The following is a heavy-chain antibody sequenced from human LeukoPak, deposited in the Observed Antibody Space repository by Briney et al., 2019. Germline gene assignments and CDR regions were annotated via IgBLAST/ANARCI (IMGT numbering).Heavy chain of an antibody. D-gene: IGHD1-7*01. CDR1: GGSISSGGYY. V-gene: IGHV4-31*03. CDR3: ARGRTGTTSTREGIVDFDY. J-gene: IGHJ4*02. Sequence: SQTLSLTCTVSGGSISSGGYYWSWIRQHPGKGLEWIGYIYYSGSTYYNPSLKSRVTISVDTSKNQFSLKLSSVTAADTAVYYCARGRTGTTSTREGIVDFDYWGQGTLVTVSS. CDR2: IYYSGST.